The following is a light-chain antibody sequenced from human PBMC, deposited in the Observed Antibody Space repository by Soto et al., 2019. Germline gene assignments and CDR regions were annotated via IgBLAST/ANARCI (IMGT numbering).Light chain of an antibody. J-gene: IGLJ3*02. CDR3: ATWDDSLDGVV. CDR1: NNNIGSNT. V-gene: IGLV1-44*01. CDR2: TNN. Sequence: QSVLTQPPSASGTPGQRVTISCSGSNNNIGSNTVNWYRQVPGTAPQLLMYTNNQRPAGVPDRLSGSKSGTSASLAISGLQSGDEADYYCATWDDSLDGVVFGGGTKVTVL.